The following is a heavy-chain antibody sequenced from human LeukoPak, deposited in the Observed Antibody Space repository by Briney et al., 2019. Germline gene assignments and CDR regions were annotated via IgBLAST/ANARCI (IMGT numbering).Heavy chain of an antibody. CDR3: ARDLTEGHMYYYGMDV. V-gene: IGHV3-33*01. CDR1: GFTFSSYG. J-gene: IGHJ6*02. Sequence: PGGSLRLSCAASGFTFSSYGMHWVRQAPGKGLEWVAVIWYDGSNKYYADSVKGRFTISRDNSKNTLYLQMNSLRAEDTAVYYCARDLTEGHMYYYGMDVWGQGTTVTVSS. CDR2: IWYDGSNK.